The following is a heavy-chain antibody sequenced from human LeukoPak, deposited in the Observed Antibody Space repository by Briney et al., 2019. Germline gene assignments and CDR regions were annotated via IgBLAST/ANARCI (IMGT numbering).Heavy chain of an antibody. CDR1: GYTFTSYG. J-gene: IGHJ4*02. V-gene: IGHV1-18*01. CDR2: ISAYNGNT. CDR3: ARARGYCSGGSCYRWDY. Sequence: GASVKVSCKASGYTFTSYGISWVRQAPGQGLEWMGWISAYNGNTNYAQKLQGRVTMTTDTSTSTAYMELRSLRSDYTAVYYCARARGYCSGGSCYRWDYWGQGTLVTVSS. D-gene: IGHD2-15*01.